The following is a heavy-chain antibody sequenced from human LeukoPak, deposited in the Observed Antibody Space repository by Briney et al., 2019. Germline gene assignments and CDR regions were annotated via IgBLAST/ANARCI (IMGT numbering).Heavy chain of an antibody. Sequence: ASVKVSCKASGYTFTSYGISWVRQAPGQGLEWMGWISAYNGNPNYAQKLQGRVTMTTDTSTSTAYMELRSLRSDDTAVYYCARDGELWFGEQYNWFDPWGQGTLVTVSS. CDR1: GYTFTSYG. CDR2: ISAYNGNP. D-gene: IGHD3-10*01. V-gene: IGHV1-18*01. J-gene: IGHJ5*02. CDR3: ARDGELWFGEQYNWFDP.